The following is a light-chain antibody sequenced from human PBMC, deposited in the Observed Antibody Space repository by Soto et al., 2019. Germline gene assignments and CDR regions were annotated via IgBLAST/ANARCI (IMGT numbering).Light chain of an antibody. CDR3: QQYGSSPRVT. V-gene: IGKV3-20*01. J-gene: IGKJ4*01. CDR1: QSVSSSY. CDR2: GAS. Sequence: EIVLTQSPGTLSLSPGERATLSCRASQSVSSSYLAWYQQKPGQAPRLLIYGASSRATGIPDRFSGSGSGTDFHLTICRLEPEDFAVYYCQQYGSSPRVTFGGGTKVEIK.